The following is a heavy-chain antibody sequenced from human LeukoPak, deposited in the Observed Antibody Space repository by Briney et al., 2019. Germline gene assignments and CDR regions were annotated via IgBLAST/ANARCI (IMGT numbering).Heavy chain of an antibody. Sequence: SVKVSCKASGGTFSSYAISWVRQAPGQGLEWMGGIIPIFGTANYAQKFQGRVTITTDESTSTAYMELSSLRSEDTAVYYCGRDRGYCGGDCYSGYFDYWGQGTLVTVSS. V-gene: IGHV1-69*05. D-gene: IGHD2-21*02. J-gene: IGHJ4*02. CDR1: GGTFSSYA. CDR3: GRDRGYCGGDCYSGYFDY. CDR2: IIPIFGTA.